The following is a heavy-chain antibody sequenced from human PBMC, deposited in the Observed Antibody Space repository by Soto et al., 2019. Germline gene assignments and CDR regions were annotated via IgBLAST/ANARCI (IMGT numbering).Heavy chain of an antibody. J-gene: IGHJ4*02. CDR1: RGSFSTYA. CDR3: ARGFSRLLSGPFPLDY. Sequence: QVQLVQSGAEVKKPGSSVTVSCRASRGSFSTYAITWVRQAPGQGLEWVGRIIPAFRTTHYARKLQDRVSITADESTNTAFLELNNLTFGDTAVYYWARGFSRLLSGPFPLDYWGQGTLVIVSS. CDR2: IIPAFRTT. V-gene: IGHV1-69*18. D-gene: IGHD1-26*01.